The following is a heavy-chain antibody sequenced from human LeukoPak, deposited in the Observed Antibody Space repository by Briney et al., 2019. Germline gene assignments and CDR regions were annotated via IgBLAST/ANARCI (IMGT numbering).Heavy chain of an antibody. CDR3: ARDKGGPAQHGYFDY. V-gene: IGHV4-34*01. CDR2: INHSGST. Sequence: PSETLSLTCAVYGGSFSGYYWSWIRQPPGKGLEWIGEINHSGSTNYNPSLKSRVTISVDTSKNQFSLKLSSVTAADTAVYYCARDKGGPAQHGYFDYWGQGILVTVSS. J-gene: IGHJ4*02. D-gene: IGHD2-2*01. CDR1: GGSFSGYY.